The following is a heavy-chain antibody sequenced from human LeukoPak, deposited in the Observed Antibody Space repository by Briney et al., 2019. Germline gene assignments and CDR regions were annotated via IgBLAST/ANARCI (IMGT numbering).Heavy chain of an antibody. Sequence: ASVKVSCKASGYTFTSYAMNWVRQAPGQGLEWMGWINTNIGNPTYAQGFTGRFVFSLDTSVSTAYLQISSLKAEDTAVYYCARDLGATVTTRTDRRFDYWGQGTLVTVSS. CDR2: INTNIGNP. CDR3: ARDLGATVTTRTDRRFDY. CDR1: GYTFTSYA. V-gene: IGHV7-4-1*02. J-gene: IGHJ4*02. D-gene: IGHD4-17*01.